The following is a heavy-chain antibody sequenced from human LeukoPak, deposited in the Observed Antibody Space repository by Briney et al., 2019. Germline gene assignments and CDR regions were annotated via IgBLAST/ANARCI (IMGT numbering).Heavy chain of an antibody. CDR2: VHFIGTT. V-gene: IGHV4-59*01. CDR1: VGSTTGYY. D-gene: IGHD4-11*01. CDR3: AREQYLAYDVLGF. J-gene: IGHJ3*01. Sequence: LETLSLTCAQSVGSTTGYYWGWLREPQGRGLQRFGSVHFIGTTSFNPSLKSGVTISLDTSKNQFSLRLSSVTAADTAVYYCAREQYLAYDVLGFWGQGTMVTVSS.